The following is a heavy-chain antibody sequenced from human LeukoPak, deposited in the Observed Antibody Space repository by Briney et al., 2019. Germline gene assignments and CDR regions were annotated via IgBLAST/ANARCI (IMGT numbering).Heavy chain of an antibody. CDR3: ARDGSYYYYMDV. Sequence: PSQTLSLTCTVSGGSISSGSYYWSWIRQPAGKGLEWIGRIYTSGSTNYNPSLKSRVTISVDTSKNQFSLKLSSVTAADTAVYYCARDGSYYYYMDVWGKGTTVTISS. J-gene: IGHJ6*03. V-gene: IGHV4-61*02. CDR1: GGSISSGSYY. D-gene: IGHD1-26*01. CDR2: IYTSGST.